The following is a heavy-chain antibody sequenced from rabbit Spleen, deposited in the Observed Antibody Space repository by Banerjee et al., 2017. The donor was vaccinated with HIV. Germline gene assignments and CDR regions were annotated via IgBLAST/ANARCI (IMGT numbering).Heavy chain of an antibody. CDR2: IVIGSSGST. Sequence: QEQLVESGGGLVKPGGTLTLTCKVSGFTLSSSWICWVRQAPGKGLEWIACIVIGSSGSTVYANWARGRFTISKTSSTTVTLQMPSLIVADTATYFCARSYGRVSDYFNLWGPGTLVTVS. V-gene: IGHV1S45*01. D-gene: IGHD1-1*01. J-gene: IGHJ4*01. CDR3: ARSYGRVSDYFNL. CDR1: GFTLSSSW.